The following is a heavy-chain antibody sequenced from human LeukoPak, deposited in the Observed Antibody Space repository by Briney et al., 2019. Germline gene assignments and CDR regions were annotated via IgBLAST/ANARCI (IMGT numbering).Heavy chain of an antibody. CDR3: TTRSSSWYGFDY. Sequence: SETLSLTCTVSGGSISSSSYYWGWIRQPPGKGLEWIGSIYYSGSTYYNPSLKSRVTISVDTSKNQFSLKLSSVTAADTAVYYCTTRSSSWYGFDYWGQGTLVTVSS. J-gene: IGHJ4*02. CDR2: IYYSGST. D-gene: IGHD6-13*01. CDR1: GGSISSSSYY. V-gene: IGHV4-39*01.